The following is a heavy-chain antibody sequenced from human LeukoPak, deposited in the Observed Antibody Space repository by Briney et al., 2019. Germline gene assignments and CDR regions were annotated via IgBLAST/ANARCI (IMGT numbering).Heavy chain of an antibody. CDR2: ISSSSSYI. V-gene: IGHV3-21*04. CDR3: AKVKEFSRFGELLQFDY. Sequence: GGSLRLSCAASGFTFSSYSMNWVRQAPGKGLEWVSSISSSSSYIYYADSVKGRFTISRDNAKNSLYLQMNSLRAEDTAVYYCAKVKEFSRFGELLQFDYWGQGTPVTVSS. CDR1: GFTFSSYS. D-gene: IGHD3-10*01. J-gene: IGHJ4*02.